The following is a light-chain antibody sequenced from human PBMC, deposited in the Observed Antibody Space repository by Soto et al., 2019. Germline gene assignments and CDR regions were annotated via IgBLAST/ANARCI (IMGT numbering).Light chain of an antibody. Sequence: EIVLTQSPGTLSLSPGERATLSCRASQSVSSSYLVWYQQKPGQAPRLLIYGASSRATGIPDRFSGSGSGTDFTLTISRLEPEDFAVYYCQQYGTSPWTFGQGTKVELK. CDR1: QSVSSSY. J-gene: IGKJ1*01. CDR2: GAS. V-gene: IGKV3-20*01. CDR3: QQYGTSPWT.